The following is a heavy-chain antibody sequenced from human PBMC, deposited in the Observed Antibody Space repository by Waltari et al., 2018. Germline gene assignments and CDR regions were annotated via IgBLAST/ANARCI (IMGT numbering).Heavy chain of an antibody. Sequence: QVQLVQSGAEVKKPGASVKVSCKASGYTFTGYYMHWVRQAPGQGLEWMGWIKPERRGTNYAQKFQGRVTMTRETSISTDYMELSRLRSDDTAVYYCARDEVDYWGQGTLVTVSS. CDR3: ARDEVDY. CDR2: IKPERRGT. V-gene: IGHV1-2*02. J-gene: IGHJ4*02. CDR1: GYTFTGYY.